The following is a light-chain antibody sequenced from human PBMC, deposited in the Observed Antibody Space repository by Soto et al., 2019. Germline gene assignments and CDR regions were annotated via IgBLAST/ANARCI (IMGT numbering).Light chain of an antibody. CDR1: SSNIGAGYD. CDR2: GNS. V-gene: IGLV1-40*01. Sequence: QSVLTQPPSVSGAPGQRVTISCTGSSSNIGAGYDVHWYQQLPGTAPKLLIYGNSNRPSGVPDRFSGSKSGNTASLTVSGLQAEDEADYYCSSYAGSNNNVFGTGTKVTVL. CDR3: SSYAGSNNNV. J-gene: IGLJ1*01.